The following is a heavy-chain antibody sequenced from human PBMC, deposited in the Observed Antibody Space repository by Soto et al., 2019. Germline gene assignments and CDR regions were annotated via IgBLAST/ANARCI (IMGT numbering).Heavy chain of an antibody. CDR1: GFTFDDYA. V-gene: IGHV3-9*01. CDR2: ISWNSGSI. D-gene: IGHD3-10*01. Sequence: EVQLVESGGGLVQPGRSPRLSCAASGFTFDDYAMHWVRQAPGKGLEWVSGISWNSGSIGYADSVKGRFTISRDNAKNSLYLQMNSLRAEDTALYYCAKDMRYYGPGTDWGQGTLVTVSS. CDR3: AKDMRYYGPGTD. J-gene: IGHJ4*02.